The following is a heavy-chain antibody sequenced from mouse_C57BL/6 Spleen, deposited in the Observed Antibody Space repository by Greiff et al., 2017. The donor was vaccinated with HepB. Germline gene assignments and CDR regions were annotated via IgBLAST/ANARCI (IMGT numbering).Heavy chain of an antibody. V-gene: IGHV1-50*01. D-gene: IGHD2-13*01. Sequence: QVQLQQPGAELVKPGASVNLSCTASGYTFTSYWMPWVRQMPGQGLEWIGAIDPSDSYTNYNHKFKGKYTLTVDTSSSTAYMQLSSLTSEDSAVYYCARYSGDYPAGFDYWGQGTLVTVSA. CDR2: IDPSDSYT. CDR1: GYTFTSYW. J-gene: IGHJ3*01. CDR3: ARYSGDYPAGFDY.